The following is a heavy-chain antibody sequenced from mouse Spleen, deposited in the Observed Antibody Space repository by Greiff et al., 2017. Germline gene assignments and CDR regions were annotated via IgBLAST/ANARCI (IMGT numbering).Heavy chain of an antibody. V-gene: IGHV5-17*01. Sequence: EVQRVESGGGLVKPGGSLKLSCAASGFTFSDYGMHWVRQAPEKGLEWVAYISSGSSTIYYADTVKGRFTISRDNAKNTLFLQMTSLRSEDTAMYYCAIYYGYDRGFDYWGQGTTLTVSS. D-gene: IGHD2-2*01. CDR1: GFTFSDYG. J-gene: IGHJ2*01. CDR2: ISSGSSTI. CDR3: AIYYGYDRGFDY.